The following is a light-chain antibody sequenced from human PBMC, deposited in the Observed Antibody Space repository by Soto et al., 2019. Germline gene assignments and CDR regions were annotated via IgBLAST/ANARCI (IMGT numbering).Light chain of an antibody. CDR3: GSYTSDSSYV. J-gene: IGLJ1*01. CDR2: AVS. V-gene: IGLV2-14*01. CDR1: SSDVGLYDY. Sequence: QSALAQTSSVSGSPGQSLTISCTGTSSDVGLYDYVSWYQQHPCNAPQLTIYAVSNRPSGVSNRFSASKSGNTASLFISGLQAEDEADYYCGSYTSDSSYVFGSGTKVTVL.